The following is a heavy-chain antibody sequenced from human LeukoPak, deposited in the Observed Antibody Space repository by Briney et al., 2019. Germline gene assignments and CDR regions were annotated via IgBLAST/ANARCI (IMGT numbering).Heavy chain of an antibody. CDR2: INHSGST. V-gene: IGHV4-34*01. D-gene: IGHD3-10*01. CDR1: GGSFSGYY. CDR3: ARRQPLWFGPSYNWFDP. Sequence: SETLSLTCAVYGGSFSGYYWSWIRQPPGKGLEWIGEINHSGSTNYNPSLKSRVTISVDTSKNQFSLKLSSVTAADTAVCYCARRQPLWFGPSYNWFDPWGQGTLVTVSS. J-gene: IGHJ5*02.